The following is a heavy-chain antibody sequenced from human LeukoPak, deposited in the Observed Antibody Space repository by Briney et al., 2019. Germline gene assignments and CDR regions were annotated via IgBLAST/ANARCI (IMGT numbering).Heavy chain of an antibody. CDR1: GFTFSSYA. CDR3: ARGEYDYGDY. J-gene: IGHJ4*02. Sequence: PGGSLRLSCAASGFTFSSYAMSWVRQAPGKGLEWVANIKQDGSEKYYVDSVKGRFTISRDNAKNSLYLQMNSLRAEDTAVYYCARGEYDYGDYWGQGTLVTVSS. D-gene: IGHD2/OR15-2a*01. V-gene: IGHV3-7*01. CDR2: IKQDGSEK.